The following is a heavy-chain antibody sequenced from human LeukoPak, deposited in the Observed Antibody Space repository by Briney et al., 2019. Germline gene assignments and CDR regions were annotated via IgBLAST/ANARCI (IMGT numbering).Heavy chain of an antibody. J-gene: IGHJ6*03. CDR3: ARGRRLRRVYYVDV. CDR2: INHSGST. CDR1: GGSFSGYY. D-gene: IGHD4-17*01. Sequence: SETLSLTCAVYGGSFSGYYWSWIRQPPGKGLEWIGEINHSGSTNYNPSLKSRVTISVDTSKNQFSLKLSSVTAADTAVYYCARGRRLRRVYYVDVWGKGTTVTVSS. V-gene: IGHV4-34*01.